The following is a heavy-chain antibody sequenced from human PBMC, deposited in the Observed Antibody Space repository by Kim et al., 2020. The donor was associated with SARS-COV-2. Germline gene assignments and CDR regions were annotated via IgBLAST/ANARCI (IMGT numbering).Heavy chain of an antibody. CDR2: LYYSGST. CDR3: ARQVPDNWSDH. V-gene: IGHV4-31*03. Sequence: SETLSLTCTVSGGSINSGGYYWSWIRQHPGKGLEWIGYLYYSGSTYYNPSLKSRVTISVDTSKNQFSLKLSSVTAADTAVYYCARQVPDNWSDHWGQGTLVTVSS. CDR1: GGSINSGGYY. J-gene: IGHJ5*02.